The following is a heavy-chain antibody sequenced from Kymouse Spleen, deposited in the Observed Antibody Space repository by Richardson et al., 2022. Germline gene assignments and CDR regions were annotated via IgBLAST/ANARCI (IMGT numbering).Heavy chain of an antibody. CDR1: GFTFSSYS. D-gene: IGHD3-10*01. V-gene: IGHV3-21*03. Sequence: EVQLVESGGGLVKPGGSLRLSCAASGFTFSSYSMNWVRQAPGKGLEWVSSISSSSSYIYYADSVKGRFTISRDNAKNSLYLQMNSLRAEDTAVYYCARYYYGSGSYSDFDYWGQGTLVTVSS. CDR3: ARYYYGSGSYSDFDY. J-gene: IGHJ4*02. CDR2: ISSSSSYI.